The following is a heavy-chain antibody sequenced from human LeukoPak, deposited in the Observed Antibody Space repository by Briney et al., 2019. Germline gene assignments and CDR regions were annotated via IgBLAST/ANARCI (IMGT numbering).Heavy chain of an antibody. Sequence: GGSLRLSCAASGFTFSSYGMHWVRQAPGKGLEWVAVIWYDGSNKYYADSVKGRFTISRDNSKNTLYLQMNSLRAEDTAVYYCARDGYNQYYFDYWGQGTLVTVSS. CDR3: ARDGYNQYYFDY. J-gene: IGHJ4*02. D-gene: IGHD5-12*01. CDR1: GFTFSSYG. CDR2: IWYDGSNK. V-gene: IGHV3-33*08.